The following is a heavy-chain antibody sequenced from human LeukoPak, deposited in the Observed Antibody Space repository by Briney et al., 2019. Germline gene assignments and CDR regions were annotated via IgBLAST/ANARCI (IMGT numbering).Heavy chain of an antibody. CDR1: GFTFSSYG. J-gene: IGHJ4*02. CDR3: ARGVRGAFDY. CDR2: IRNDGGYT. V-gene: IGHV3-33*08. Sequence: GGSLRLSCAASGFTFSSYGMHWVRQAPGKGLECVSFIRNDGGYTFYAGSVRGRFTISRDNSKNTLYMQMNSLRAEDTAVYYCARGVRGAFDYWGQGTLVTVSS. D-gene: IGHD3-10*01.